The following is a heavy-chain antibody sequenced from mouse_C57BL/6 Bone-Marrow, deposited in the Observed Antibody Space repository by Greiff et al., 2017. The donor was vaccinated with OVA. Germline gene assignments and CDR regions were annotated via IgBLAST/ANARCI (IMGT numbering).Heavy chain of an antibody. J-gene: IGHJ2*01. D-gene: IGHD3-2*02. CDR3: ARRRTAQATFGY. CDR1: GYTFTSYG. CDR2: IYPRSGNP. V-gene: IGHV1-81*01. Sequence: VKLMESGAELARPGASVKLSCKASGYTFTSYGISWVKQRTGQGLEWIGEIYPRSGNPYYNEKFKGKATLTADKSSSTAYMELSSLTSEDSAVYDCARRRTAQATFGYWGQGTTLTVAS.